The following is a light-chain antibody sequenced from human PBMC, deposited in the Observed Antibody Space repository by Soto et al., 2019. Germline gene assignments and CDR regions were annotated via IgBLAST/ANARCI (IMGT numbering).Light chain of an antibody. CDR2: SNN. J-gene: IGLJ1*01. CDR3: AAWDDSLNGYV. V-gene: IGLV1-44*01. Sequence: QLVLTQPPSASGTPGQRVTISCSGSSSNIGSNTVNWYQQLPGTAPKLLIYSNNQRPSGVPDRFSGSKSGTSASLAISGLQSEDEADYYCAAWDDSLNGYVFGTGNKLTVL. CDR1: SSNIGSNT.